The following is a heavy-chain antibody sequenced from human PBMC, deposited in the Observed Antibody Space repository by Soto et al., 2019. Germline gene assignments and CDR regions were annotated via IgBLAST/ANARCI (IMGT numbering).Heavy chain of an antibody. D-gene: IGHD1-7*01. CDR3: ARIELRNWFDP. CDR2: IYHSGSN. CDR1: SGSISSSNW. J-gene: IGHJ5*02. V-gene: IGHV4-4*02. Sequence: QVQLQESGPGLVKPSGTLSLTCAVSSGSISSSNWWSWVRQPPGKGLEWIGEIYHSGSNNYNPSLKRRVTISVDKSKNQFSLKLSSVTAADTAVYYCARIELRNWFDPWGQGTLVTVSS.